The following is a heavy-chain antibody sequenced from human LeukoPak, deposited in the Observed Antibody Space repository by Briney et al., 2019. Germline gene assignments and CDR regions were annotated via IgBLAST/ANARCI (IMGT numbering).Heavy chain of an antibody. V-gene: IGHV4-39*07. Sequence: SETLSLTCTVSGGTISSSSYYWGWIRQPPGKGLEWIGSIYYSGSTYYNPSLKSRVTISVDTSNNQVSLKLRSVTAADTAMYYCARRPVAATRGGGFGAFDMWGQGTMVTVSS. CDR3: ARRPVAATRGGGFGAFDM. J-gene: IGHJ3*02. CDR1: GGTISSSSYY. D-gene: IGHD2-15*01. CDR2: IYYSGST.